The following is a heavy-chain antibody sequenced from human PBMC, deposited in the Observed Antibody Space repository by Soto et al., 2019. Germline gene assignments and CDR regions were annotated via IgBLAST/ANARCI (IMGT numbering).Heavy chain of an antibody. CDR3: ARLRSGMSPPYSSGWADAFDI. J-gene: IGHJ3*02. V-gene: IGHV1-46*03. CDR2: INPSGGST. CDR1: GYTFTSYY. Sequence: ASVKVSCKASGYTFTSYYMHWVRQAPGQGLEWMGIINPSGGSTSYAQKFQGRVTMTRDTSTGTVYMELSSLRSEDTAVYYWARLRSGMSPPYSSGWADAFDIWGQGTMVTVSS. D-gene: IGHD6-19*01.